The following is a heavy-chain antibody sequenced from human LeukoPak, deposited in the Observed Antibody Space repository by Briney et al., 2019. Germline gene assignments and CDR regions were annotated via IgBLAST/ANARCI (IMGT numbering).Heavy chain of an antibody. CDR2: ISWNSGSI. Sequence: PGGSLRLSCAASGFTFDDYAMHWVRQAPGKGLEWVSGISWNSGSIGYADSVKGRFTISRDNAKNSLYLQMNSLRAEDTAVYYCAKHRDGYNDAFDIWGQGTMVTVSS. CDR3: AKHRDGYNDAFDI. D-gene: IGHD5-24*01. CDR1: GFTFDDYA. V-gene: IGHV3-9*01. J-gene: IGHJ3*02.